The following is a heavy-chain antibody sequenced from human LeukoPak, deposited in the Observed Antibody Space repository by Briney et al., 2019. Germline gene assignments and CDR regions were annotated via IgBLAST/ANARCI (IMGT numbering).Heavy chain of an antibody. CDR3: ARPSMVRGVIARAKYNWFDP. V-gene: IGHV4-34*01. J-gene: IGHJ5*02. CDR1: GGSFSGYY. CDR2: INHSGST. Sequence: SETLSLTCAAYGGSFSGYYWSWIRQPPGKGLEWIGEINHSGSTNYNPSLKSRVTISVDTSKNQFSLKLSSVTAADTAVYYCARPSMVRGVIARAKYNWFDPWGQGTLVTVSS. D-gene: IGHD3-10*01.